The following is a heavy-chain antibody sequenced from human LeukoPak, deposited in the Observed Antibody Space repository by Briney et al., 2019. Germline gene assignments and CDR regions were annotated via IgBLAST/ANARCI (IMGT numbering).Heavy chain of an antibody. D-gene: IGHD6-13*01. J-gene: IGHJ4*02. CDR2: INHSGGT. CDR1: GGSFSGYY. Sequence: PSETLPLTCAVYGGSFSGYYWSWIRQPPGKGLEWIGEINHSGGTNYNPSLKSRVTISVDTSKNQFSLKLSSVTAADTAVYYCARRTPAAGYKKNYFDYWGQGTLVTVSS. V-gene: IGHV4-34*01. CDR3: ARRTPAAGYKKNYFDY.